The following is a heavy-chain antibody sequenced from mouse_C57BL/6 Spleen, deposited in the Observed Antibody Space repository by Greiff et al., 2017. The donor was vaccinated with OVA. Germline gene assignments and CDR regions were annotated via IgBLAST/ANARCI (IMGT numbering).Heavy chain of an antibody. CDR3: ARLGYYGSSSWYFDV. D-gene: IGHD1-1*01. CDR1: GYTVTSYW. J-gene: IGHJ1*03. Sequence: VQLQQPGAELVRPGSSVKLSCKASGYTVTSYWMHWVKQRPIQGLEWIGNIDPSDSETHYNQKFKDKATLTVDKSSSTAYMQLSSLTSEDSAVYYCARLGYYGSSSWYFDVWGTGTTVIVSS. V-gene: IGHV1-52*01. CDR2: IDPSDSET.